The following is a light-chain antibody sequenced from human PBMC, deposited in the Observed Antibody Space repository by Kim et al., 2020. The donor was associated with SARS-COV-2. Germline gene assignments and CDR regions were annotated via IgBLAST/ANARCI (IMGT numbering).Light chain of an antibody. Sequence: PGERATRACRASQSVSSSYLAWYQQKPGQAPRLLIYGASSRATGIPDRFSGSGSGTDFTLTISRLEPEDFAVYYCQQYGSSSWTFGQGTKVDIK. CDR2: GAS. CDR3: QQYGSSSWT. CDR1: QSVSSSY. V-gene: IGKV3-20*01. J-gene: IGKJ1*01.